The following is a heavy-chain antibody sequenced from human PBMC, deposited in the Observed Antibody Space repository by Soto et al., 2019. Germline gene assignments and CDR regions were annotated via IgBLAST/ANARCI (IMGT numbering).Heavy chain of an antibody. D-gene: IGHD2-2*02. V-gene: IGHV4-4*02. CDR2: IDHSGST. Sequence: QVQLQESGPGLVKPSGTLSLTCAVSSGSISSSNWWRWVHQPPGKGLEWIGEIDHSGSTNYNPSLKSRVTISVDKSKNQFSLKLSSVTAADTAVYYCASHEPQRGAAIDYWGQGTLVTVSS. J-gene: IGHJ4*02. CDR1: SGSISSSNW. CDR3: ASHEPQRGAAIDY.